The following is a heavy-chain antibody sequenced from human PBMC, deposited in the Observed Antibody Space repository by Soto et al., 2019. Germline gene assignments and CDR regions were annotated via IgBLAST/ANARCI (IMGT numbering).Heavy chain of an antibody. V-gene: IGHV3-23*01. Sequence: EVQLLESGGGLVQPGGSLRLSCAASGFTFSRYGMSWVRQAPGKGLEWVSAISGSGGSTYYADSVKGRFTISRDNSKNTLYLQMNSLRAEDTAVYYCAKSVGYSGYDLRSGYFDYWGQGTLVTVSS. J-gene: IGHJ4*02. CDR2: ISGSGGST. CDR1: GFTFSRYG. CDR3: AKSVGYSGYDLRSGYFDY. D-gene: IGHD5-12*01.